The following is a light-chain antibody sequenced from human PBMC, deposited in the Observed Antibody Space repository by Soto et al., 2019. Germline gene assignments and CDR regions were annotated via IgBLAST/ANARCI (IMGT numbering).Light chain of an antibody. V-gene: IGKV1-5*03. Sequence: DIQMTQSPSTLSASVGDRVTITCRASQSVDTCLAWYQQKPGKAPHLLIYKASSLETGVPSRFSGSGSVTEFTLTISSPQPDDFASYCCQQFYRYPWTFGQGTKVEIK. CDR3: QQFYRYPWT. J-gene: IGKJ1*01. CDR1: QSVDTC. CDR2: KAS.